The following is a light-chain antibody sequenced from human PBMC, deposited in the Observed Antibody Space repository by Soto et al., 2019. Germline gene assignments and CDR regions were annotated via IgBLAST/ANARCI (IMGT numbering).Light chain of an antibody. CDR2: GAS. V-gene: IGKV3D-7*01. CDR1: QSVSSDY. J-gene: IGKJ5*01. CDR3: QQDFKSTIT. Sequence: EIVLTQSPATLSLSPGERATLSCRPSQSVSSDYLSWYQQSPGQAPRXXIYGASTRETGIPARFSGSGAGTACTRTVSSLQPEDVAIDCCQQDFKSTITFCQGTRLEIK.